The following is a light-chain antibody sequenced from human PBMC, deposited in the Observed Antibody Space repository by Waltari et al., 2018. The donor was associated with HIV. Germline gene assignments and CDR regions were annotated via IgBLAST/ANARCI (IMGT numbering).Light chain of an antibody. J-gene: IGLJ3*02. CDR2: RNY. Sequence: QSVLTQPPSASGTRGQTVTISCSGSTSTVEPQWVYWYQQLPGTAPKLLIYRNYQRPSGVPDRFSSSKSGASASLIISGLRSEDEADYSCGVWDSTLKQWLFGGGTKLTVL. V-gene: IGLV1-47*01. CDR1: TSTVEPQW. CDR3: GVWDSTLKQWL.